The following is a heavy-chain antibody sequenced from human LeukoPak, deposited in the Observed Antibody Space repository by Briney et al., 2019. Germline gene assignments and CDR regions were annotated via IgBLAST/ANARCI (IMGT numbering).Heavy chain of an antibody. CDR3: ATGLLGGSYLQGDY. V-gene: IGHV3-23*01. CDR1: GYTFNNNA. CDR2: ISGSGGRT. J-gene: IGHJ4*02. Sequence: GGSLRLSCAASGYTFNNNAMTWVRQAPGKGLEWVSTISGSGGRTYYADSVKGRFTISRDNPKNTLYLQMNSLRAEDTAVYYCATGLLGGSYLQGDYWGQGTLVTVSS. D-gene: IGHD1-26*01.